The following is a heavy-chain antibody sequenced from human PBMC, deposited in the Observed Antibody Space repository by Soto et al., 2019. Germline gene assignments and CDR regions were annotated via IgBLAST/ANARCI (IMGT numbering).Heavy chain of an antibody. J-gene: IGHJ4*02. D-gene: IGHD3-22*01. V-gene: IGHV3-30-3*01. Sequence: QVQLVESGGGVVQPGRSLRLSCAASGFTFSSYAMHWVRQAPGKGLEWVAVISYDGSNKYYADSVKGRFTISRDNSKNTLYLQMNSLRAEDTAVYYCVGEPGVVVITWPFGYWGQGTLVTVSS. CDR1: GFTFSSYA. CDR3: VGEPGVVVITWPFGY. CDR2: ISYDGSNK.